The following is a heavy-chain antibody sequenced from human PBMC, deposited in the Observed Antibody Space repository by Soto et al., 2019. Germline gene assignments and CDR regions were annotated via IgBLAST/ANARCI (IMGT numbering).Heavy chain of an antibody. D-gene: IGHD4-17*01. V-gene: IGHV1-2*04. J-gene: IGHJ3*02. Sequence: ASVKVSCKASGYTFTRYHMHWVREAPGQGLEWMGWINPNSGGTNYAQKFQGWVTMTRDTSISTAYMELSRLRSDDTAVYYCARMTTVTNAFDIWGQGTMVTVSS. CDR1: GYTFTRYH. CDR2: INPNSGGT. CDR3: ARMTTVTNAFDI.